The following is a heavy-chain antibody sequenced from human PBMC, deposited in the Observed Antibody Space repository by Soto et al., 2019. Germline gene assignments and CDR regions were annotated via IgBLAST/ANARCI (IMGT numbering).Heavy chain of an antibody. CDR3: ARPSASRFNGGAYF. CDR1: GGTFNTYA. CDR2: IVPVLDKI. D-gene: IGHD3-10*01. Sequence: QVRLVQSGAEVKKPGSSVRVSCTASGGTFNTYAFNWVRQAPGQGLEWMGEIVPVLDKINYAQEFQGRIQITAGYMEQRTLKSEDTAVYYCARPSASRFNGGAYFWGQRTLVTVSS. J-gene: IGHJ4*02. V-gene: IGHV1-69*04.